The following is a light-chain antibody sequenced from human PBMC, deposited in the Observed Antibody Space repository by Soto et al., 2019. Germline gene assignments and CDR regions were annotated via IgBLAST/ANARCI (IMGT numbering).Light chain of an antibody. CDR2: EVS. Sequence: QSAPTQPASVSGSPGQSITISCTGTSSDVGSYNLVSWYQQHPGKAPKLMIYEVSKRPSGVSNRFSGSKSGNTASLTISGLQAEDEADYYCCSYAGSSTGVFGGGTKLTVL. J-gene: IGLJ2*01. CDR3: CSYAGSSTGV. CDR1: SSDVGSYNL. V-gene: IGLV2-23*02.